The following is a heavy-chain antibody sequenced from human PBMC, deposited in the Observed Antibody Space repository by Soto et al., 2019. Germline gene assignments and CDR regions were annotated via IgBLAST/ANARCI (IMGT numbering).Heavy chain of an antibody. CDR1: GYTFTSYA. D-gene: IGHD3-16*01. Sequence: QVQLVQSGAEEKKPGASVKVSCKASGYTFTSYAMHWVRQAPGQRLEWMGWINAGNGNTKYSQKFQGRVTITRDTSASTAYMELSSLRSEVTAVYYCARAVGGPTSNLDYWGQGTLVTVSS. V-gene: IGHV1-3*05. J-gene: IGHJ4*02. CDR3: ARAVGGPTSNLDY. CDR2: INAGNGNT.